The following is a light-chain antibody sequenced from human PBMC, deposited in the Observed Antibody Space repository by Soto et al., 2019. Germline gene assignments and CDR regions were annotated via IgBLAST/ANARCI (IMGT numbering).Light chain of an antibody. CDR3: QQRSNWYT. J-gene: IGKJ2*01. Sequence: EIVLTQSPVTLSLSPGERATLSCRASQSLSSYLAWYQQKPGQAPRLLIYDASNRATGIPARFSGGGSGTDFTLTISSLEPEDFAVYYCQQRSNWYTFGQGTKLEIK. CDR2: DAS. V-gene: IGKV3-11*01. CDR1: QSLSSY.